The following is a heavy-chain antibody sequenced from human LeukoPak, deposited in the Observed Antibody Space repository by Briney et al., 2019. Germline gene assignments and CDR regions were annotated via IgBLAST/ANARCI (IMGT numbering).Heavy chain of an antibody. V-gene: IGHV1-2*06. CDR3: ATDAWGYYDSSGYYRQADY. Sequence: GASVKVSCKTSGYTFTGYYMHWVRQAPGQGLEWMGRINPNSGGTNYAQKFQGRVTMTRDTSITTAYIELSRLRSDDTAVYYCATDAWGYYDSSGYYRQADYWGQGTLVTVSS. CDR1: GYTFTGYY. J-gene: IGHJ4*02. D-gene: IGHD3-22*01. CDR2: INPNSGGT.